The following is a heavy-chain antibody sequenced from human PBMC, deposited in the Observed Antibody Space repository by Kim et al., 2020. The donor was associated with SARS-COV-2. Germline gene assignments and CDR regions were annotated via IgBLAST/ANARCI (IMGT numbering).Heavy chain of an antibody. D-gene: IGHD3-10*01. CDR1: GFPFSRHA. V-gene: IGHV3-23*01. CDR3: SAGTTYYWDY. CDR2: IGSTGGT. Sequence: GGSLRLSCAASGFPFSRHAMSWARQAAGKGLEWVSAIGSTGGTYYADSAKGRFTISRDNSKNTRYLQLNSLRAEDTAVYFCSAGTTYYWDYWGEGTLVTVSS. J-gene: IGHJ4*02.